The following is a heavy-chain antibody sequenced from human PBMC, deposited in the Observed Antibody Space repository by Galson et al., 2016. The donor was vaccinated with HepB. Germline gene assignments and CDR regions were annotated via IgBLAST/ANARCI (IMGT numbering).Heavy chain of an antibody. CDR1: GGSISSSGFY. Sequence: ETLSLTCTVSGGSISSSGFYWGWIRQPPGKGLEWIGSIYYSGSTYYNPSLKSRVTISVDTSKNQFSLRLSSVTAADTAVYYCARRSITTMHVWGQGPTVTVSS. V-gene: IGHV4-39*01. CDR3: ARRSITTMHV. CDR2: IYYSGST. J-gene: IGHJ6*02. D-gene: IGHD3-22*01.